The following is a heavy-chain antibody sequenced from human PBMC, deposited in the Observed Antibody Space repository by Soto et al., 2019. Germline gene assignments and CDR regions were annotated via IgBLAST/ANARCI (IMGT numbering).Heavy chain of an antibody. CDR2: ISPCGGST. CDR1: GYTFTSYG. D-gene: IGHD2-2*01. V-gene: IGHV1-46*01. CDR3: ATLPATEPTFDY. J-gene: IGHJ4*02. Sequence: ASVKVSCKASGYTFTSYGISWVRQAPGQGLEWMGRISPCGGSTSYAQKFQGRVTMTRDTSTSTVYMELSSLRSEDTAVYYCATLPATEPTFDYWGPGTLVTVSS.